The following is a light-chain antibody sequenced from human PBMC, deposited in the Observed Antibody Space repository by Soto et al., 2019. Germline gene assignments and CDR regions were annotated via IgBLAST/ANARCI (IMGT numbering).Light chain of an antibody. CDR1: QGIGSW. V-gene: IGKV1D-12*01. CDR3: QQANSFPPT. CDR2: AAS. J-gene: IGKJ4*01. Sequence: DIQLAQSPSSVSASVGDRVTITCRASQGIGSWLAWYQQKPGKAPKLLIYAASTLQSGVPSRFSGSGAGTDFTRTISSLQPEDFASYHCQQANSFPPTFGGGTQVEIQ.